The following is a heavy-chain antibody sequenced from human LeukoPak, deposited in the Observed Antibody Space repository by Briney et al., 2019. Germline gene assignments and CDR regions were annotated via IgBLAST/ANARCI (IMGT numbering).Heavy chain of an antibody. Sequence: GGSLRLSCAASGFTFSSYWMSWVRQAPGKGLEWVANIKQGGSEKYYVDSVRGGFTISRDNAKTSQYLQMNSLSAEATAVYYCARVTPYDLCSGYSTFDYWGQGTLVTVSS. V-gene: IGHV3-7*01. CDR3: ARVTPYDLCSGYSTFDY. CDR1: GFTFSSYW. CDR2: IKQGGSEK. D-gene: IGHD3-3*01. J-gene: IGHJ4*02.